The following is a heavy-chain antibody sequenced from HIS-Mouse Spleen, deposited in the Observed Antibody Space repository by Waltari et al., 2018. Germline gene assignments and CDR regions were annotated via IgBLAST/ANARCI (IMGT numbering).Heavy chain of an antibody. CDR3: ARDMGQAADAFDI. J-gene: IGHJ3*02. Sequence: EVQLVETGGGLIQPGGSLRLSFAASGFPVSTNYISWVRQAPGKGLEWVSVIYSGGSTYYADSVKGRFTISRDNSKNTLYLQMNSLRAEDTAVYYCARDMGQAADAFDIWGQGTMVTVSS. CDR2: IYSGGST. CDR1: GFPVSTNY. D-gene: IGHD6-13*01. V-gene: IGHV3-53*02.